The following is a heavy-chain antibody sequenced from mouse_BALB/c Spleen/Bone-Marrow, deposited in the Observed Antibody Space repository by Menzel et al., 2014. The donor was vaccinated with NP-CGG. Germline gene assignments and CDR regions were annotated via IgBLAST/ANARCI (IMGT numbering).Heavy chain of an antibody. CDR2: IDPANGNT. J-gene: IGHJ1*01. CDR3: ATMITDWYFDV. D-gene: IGHD2-4*01. CDR1: GFNIKDTY. V-gene: IGHV14-3*02. Sequence: VQLKQSGAELVEPGASVKLSCTASGFNIKDTYMHWVKQRPEQGLEWIGRIDPANGNTKYDPKFQGKATITADTSSNTAYLQLSSLTSEDTAAYYCATMITDWYFDVWGAGTTVTVSS.